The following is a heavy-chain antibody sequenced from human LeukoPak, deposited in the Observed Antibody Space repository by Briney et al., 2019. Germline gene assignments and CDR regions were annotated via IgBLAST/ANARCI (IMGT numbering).Heavy chain of an antibody. D-gene: IGHD6-13*01. V-gene: IGHV4-4*07. Sequence: SETLSLTCTVSGGSISSYYWSWIRQPAGKGLEWIGRIYTSGSTNYNPPLKSRVTMSVDTSKNQFSLKLSSVTAADTAVYYCARVSMGSWYPYYYYGMDVWGQGTTVTVSS. CDR1: GGSISSYY. CDR3: ARVSMGSWYPYYYYGMDV. J-gene: IGHJ6*02. CDR2: IYTSGST.